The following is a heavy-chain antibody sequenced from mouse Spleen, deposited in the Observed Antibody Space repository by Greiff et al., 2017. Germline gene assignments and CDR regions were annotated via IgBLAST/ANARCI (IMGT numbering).Heavy chain of an antibody. CDR1: GYTFTSYW. CDR3: ARGGSVYDGYSGAMDY. CDR2: IHPNSGST. V-gene: IGHV1-64*01. D-gene: IGHD2-3*01. J-gene: IGHJ4*01. Sequence: QVQLQQPGAELVKPGASVKLSCKASGYTFTSYWMHWVKQRPGQGLEWIGMIHPNSGSTNYNEKFKSKATLTVDKSSSAAYMQLSSLTSEDFAVYYCARGGSVYDGYSGAMDYWGQGTSVTVSS.